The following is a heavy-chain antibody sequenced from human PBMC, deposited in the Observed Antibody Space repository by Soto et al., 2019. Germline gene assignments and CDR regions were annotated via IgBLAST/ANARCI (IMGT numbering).Heavy chain of an antibody. CDR1: GFTFSSYS. J-gene: IGHJ4*02. V-gene: IGHV3-21*01. D-gene: IGHD2-15*01. CDR3: ARESVGRYCSGGSCYYFDY. CDR2: ISSSSSYI. Sequence: EVQLVESGGGLVKPGGSLRLSCGASGFTFSSYSMNWVRQAPGKGLEWVSSISSSSSYIYYADSVKGRFTISRDNAKNSLYLQINSLRAEDTAVYYCARESVGRYCSGGSCYYFDYWGQGTLVTVSS.